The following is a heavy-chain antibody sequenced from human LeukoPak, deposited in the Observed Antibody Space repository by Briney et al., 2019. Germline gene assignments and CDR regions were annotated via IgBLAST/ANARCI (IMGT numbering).Heavy chain of an antibody. CDR2: MNPNSGNT. V-gene: IGHV1-8*02. CDR3: ARVGYCSSTSCYWVLAQNYYYGMDV. CDR1: GYTFTGYY. D-gene: IGHD2-2*01. Sequence: ASVKVSCKASGYTFTGYYMHWVRQAPGQGLEWMGWMNPNSGNTGYAQKFQGRVTMTRNTSISTAYMELSSLRSEDTAVYYCARVGYCSSTSCYWVLAQNYYYGMDVCGQGTTVTVSS. J-gene: IGHJ6*02.